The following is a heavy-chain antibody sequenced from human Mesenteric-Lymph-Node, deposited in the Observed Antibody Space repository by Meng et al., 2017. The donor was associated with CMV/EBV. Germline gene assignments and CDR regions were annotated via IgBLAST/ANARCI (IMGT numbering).Heavy chain of an antibody. CDR2: IYYSGST. D-gene: IGHD1-26*01. CDR3: AKSETRMRTVGASIDY. CDR1: GGSISSYY. V-gene: IGHV4-59*01. Sequence: SETLSLTCTVSGGSISSYYWSWIRQPPGKGLEWIGYIYYSGSTNYNPSLKSRVTISVDTSKNQFSLKLSSVTAADTAVYYCAKSETRMRTVGASIDYWGQGTLVTVSS. J-gene: IGHJ4*02.